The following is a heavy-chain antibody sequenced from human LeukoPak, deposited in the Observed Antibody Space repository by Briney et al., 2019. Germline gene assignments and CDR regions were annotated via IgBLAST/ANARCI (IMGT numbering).Heavy chain of an antibody. CDR3: GRATRGYSSGPIDS. CDR2: IYDSGSI. Sequence: PSETLSLTCTVSGGSISSYYWSWIRQPPGKGLEWVGYIYDSGSINYNPSLKSRVTISVDTSKKEFSLRLSSVTAADTAVYYCGRATRGYSSGPIDSWGQGALVTVSS. J-gene: IGHJ4*02. V-gene: IGHV4-59*03. CDR1: GGSISSYY. D-gene: IGHD6-19*01.